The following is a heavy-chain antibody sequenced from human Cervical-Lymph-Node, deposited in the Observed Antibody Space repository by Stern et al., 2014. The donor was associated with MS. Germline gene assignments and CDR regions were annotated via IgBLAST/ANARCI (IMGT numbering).Heavy chain of an antibody. CDR3: ATQTMVRGVNNYFYYGMDV. CDR1: GGTFSSYA. V-gene: IGHV1-69*01. CDR2: IIPIFGTT. J-gene: IGHJ6*02. D-gene: IGHD3-10*01. Sequence: VQLLESGAEVKKPGSSVKVSCKASGGTFSSYAISWVRQAPGQGLEWMGGIIPIFGTTNYAQNFQGRVTITADEPTSTGYMELSSLRSEDTALYYCATQTMVRGVNNYFYYGMDVWGQGTTVTVSS.